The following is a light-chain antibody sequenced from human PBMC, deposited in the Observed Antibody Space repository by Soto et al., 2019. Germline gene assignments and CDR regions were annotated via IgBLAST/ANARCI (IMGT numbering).Light chain of an antibody. CDR2: SNN. CDR1: SSNIGSNA. Sequence: QSVLTQPPLASGTPGQRVTISCSGSSSNIGSNAVSWYQQLPGTAPKVLIYSNNQRPSGVPDRFSGSKSGTSASLAISGLQSEDDADYYCATWDDSLNGWVFGGGTKVTVL. V-gene: IGLV1-44*01. J-gene: IGLJ3*02. CDR3: ATWDDSLNGWV.